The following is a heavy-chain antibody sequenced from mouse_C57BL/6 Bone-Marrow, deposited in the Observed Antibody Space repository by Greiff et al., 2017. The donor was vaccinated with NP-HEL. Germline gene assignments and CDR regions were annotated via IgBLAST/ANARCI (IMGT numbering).Heavy chain of an antibody. CDR2: ISDGGSYT. V-gene: IGHV5-4*01. Sequence: DVQLVESGGGLVKPGGSLKLSCAASGFTFSSYAMSWVRQTPEKRLEWVATISDGGSYTYYPDNVKGRFTISRDNAKNNLYLQMSHLKSEDTAMYYCARDWKIYYGNYRAMDYWGQGTSVTVSS. CDR1: GFTFSSYA. D-gene: IGHD2-1*01. CDR3: ARDWKIYYGNYRAMDY. J-gene: IGHJ4*01.